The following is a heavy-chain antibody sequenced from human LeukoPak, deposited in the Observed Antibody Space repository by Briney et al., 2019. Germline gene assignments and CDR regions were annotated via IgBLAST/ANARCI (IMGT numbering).Heavy chain of an antibody. CDR3: VRGNGNVGGRLDP. V-gene: IGHV3-66*01. J-gene: IGHJ5*02. Sequence: GGSLRLSCAASGFTFSSYSMNWVRQAPGKGLEWVSGLYAGGSTYYAGSVTGRFTISRDDSKNTLYLQMTGLRVDDTAIYYCVRGNGNVGGRLDPWGQGAWVIVSS. D-gene: IGHD1-1*01. CDR2: LYAGGST. CDR1: GFTFSSYS.